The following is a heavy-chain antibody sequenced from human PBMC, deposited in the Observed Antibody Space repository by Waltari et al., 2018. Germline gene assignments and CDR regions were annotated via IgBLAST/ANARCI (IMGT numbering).Heavy chain of an antibody. Sequence: QVQLVQSGAEVKKPGASVKVSCKASGYTFTSYGISWVRQAPGQGLEWMGWISAYNGNTNYAQKIQGRVSMTTDTSTSTAYMELRSLRSDDTAVYYCARDEGYYYDNSGYYSFDYWGQGTLVTVSS. V-gene: IGHV1-18*01. J-gene: IGHJ4*02. CDR1: GYTFTSYG. CDR2: ISAYNGNT. CDR3: ARDEGYYYDNSGYYSFDY. D-gene: IGHD3-22*01.